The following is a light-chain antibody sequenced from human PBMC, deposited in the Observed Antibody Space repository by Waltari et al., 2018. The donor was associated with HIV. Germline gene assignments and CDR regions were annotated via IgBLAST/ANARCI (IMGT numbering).Light chain of an antibody. CDR2: GAS. Sequence: SSGATVTLSCRASQTIESNYLAWYQHIPGQPPKFLIFGASQRAKGVPDRFSGNGSGTDFSLTISRLEPEDSAVYFCQQYGSSPPFTFGHGTTLEI. CDR3: QQYGSSPPFT. CDR1: QTIESNY. V-gene: IGKV3-20*01. J-gene: IGKJ2*01.